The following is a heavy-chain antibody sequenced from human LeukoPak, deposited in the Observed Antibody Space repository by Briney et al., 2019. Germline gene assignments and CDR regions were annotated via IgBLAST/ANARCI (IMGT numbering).Heavy chain of an antibody. CDR1: GGSISSSSHY. Sequence: PSETLSLTCTVSGGSISSSSHYWGWIRQPPGKGLEWIGYIYYSGSTNYNPSLKSRVTISVDTSKNQFSLKLSSVTAADTAVYYCAGSDLIAAAGTAFDYWGQGTLVTVSS. CDR3: AGSDLIAAAGTAFDY. J-gene: IGHJ4*02. CDR2: IYYSGST. D-gene: IGHD6-13*01. V-gene: IGHV4-61*05.